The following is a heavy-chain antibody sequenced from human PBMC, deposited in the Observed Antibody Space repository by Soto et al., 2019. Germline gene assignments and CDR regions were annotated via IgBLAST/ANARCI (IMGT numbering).Heavy chain of an antibody. V-gene: IGHV3-9*01. Sequence: PGGSLRLSCAASGFTFDDYAMHWVRQAPGKGLEWVSGISLNSGNIGYADSVKGRFTISRDNAKNSLYLQMNSLRPEDTALYFCAKDISVAGTFSEADYWGQGTLVTVPQ. CDR3: AKDISVAGTFSEADY. D-gene: IGHD6-19*01. CDR1: GFTFDDYA. CDR2: ISLNSGNI. J-gene: IGHJ4*02.